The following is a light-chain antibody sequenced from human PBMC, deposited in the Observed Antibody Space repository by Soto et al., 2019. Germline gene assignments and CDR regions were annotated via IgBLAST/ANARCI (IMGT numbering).Light chain of an antibody. CDR2: EVS. V-gene: IGLV2-23*02. Sequence: QSALTQPASVSGSPGQSITISCTGTSSDVGGYNLVSWYQQHPGKAPKLMIYEVSKRPSGVSNRFSGSKSGNTASLTISGLQAEDEADYYCCSYAGSRTYVFGTGTKSPS. CDR3: CSYAGSRTYV. CDR1: SSDVGGYNL. J-gene: IGLJ1*01.